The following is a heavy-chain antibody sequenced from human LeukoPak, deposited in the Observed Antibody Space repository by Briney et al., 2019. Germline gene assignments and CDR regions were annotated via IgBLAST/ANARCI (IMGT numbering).Heavy chain of an antibody. CDR3: ARHAKQWLVLYYFDY. CDR2: IYTSGST. D-gene: IGHD6-19*01. CDR1: GVSISTGSYY. Sequence: PSETLSLTCTVSGVSISTGSYYWSWIRQPAGKGLEWIGLIYTSGSTNYNPSLKSRVTMSVDTSKNQFSLKLSSVTAADTAVYYCARHAKQWLVLYYFDYWGQGTLVIVSS. J-gene: IGHJ4*02. V-gene: IGHV4-61*02.